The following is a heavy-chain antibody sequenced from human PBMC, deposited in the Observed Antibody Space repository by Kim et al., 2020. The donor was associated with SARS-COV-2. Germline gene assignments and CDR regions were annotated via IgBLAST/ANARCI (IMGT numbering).Heavy chain of an antibody. V-gene: IGHV1-69*13. CDR3: EREWFGELFYGMDV. D-gene: IGHD3-10*01. CDR2: IIPIFGTA. Sequence: SVKVSCKASGGTFSSYAISWVRQAPGQGLEWMGGIIPIFGTANYAQKFQGRVTITADESTSTAYMELSSLRSEDTAVYYCEREWFGELFYGMDVWGQGTTVTVSS. CDR1: GGTFSSYA. J-gene: IGHJ6*02.